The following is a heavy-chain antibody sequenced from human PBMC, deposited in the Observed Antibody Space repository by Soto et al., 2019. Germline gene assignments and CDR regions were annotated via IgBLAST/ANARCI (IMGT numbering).Heavy chain of an antibody. D-gene: IGHD2-15*01. J-gene: IGHJ5*02. CDR2: IIPIFGTA. V-gene: IGHV1-69*01. CDR1: GGTFSSYA. CDR3: GRGGGGGYCSGGSCYFNWFDP. Sequence: QVQLVQSGAEVKKPGSSVKVSCKASGGTFSSYAISWVRQAPGQGLEWMGGIIPIFGTANYAQKFQGRVTITADEATRTAYMELGSLRSGDTAVYYCGRGGGGGYCSGGSCYFNWFDPWGQGTLVTVSS.